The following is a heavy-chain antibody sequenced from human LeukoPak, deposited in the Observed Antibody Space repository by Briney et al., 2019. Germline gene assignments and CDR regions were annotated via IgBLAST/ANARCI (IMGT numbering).Heavy chain of an antibody. D-gene: IGHD4-11*01. CDR2: ISAYNGNT. Sequence: ASVKVSCKAFGYTFTSYGISWVRQAPGQGLEWMGWISAYNGNTNYAQKLQGRVTMTTDASTSTAYMELRSLRSDDTAVYYCARSKPTTITTAFDPWGQGTLVTVSS. CDR1: GYTFTSYG. V-gene: IGHV1-18*01. CDR3: ARSKPTTITTAFDP. J-gene: IGHJ5*02.